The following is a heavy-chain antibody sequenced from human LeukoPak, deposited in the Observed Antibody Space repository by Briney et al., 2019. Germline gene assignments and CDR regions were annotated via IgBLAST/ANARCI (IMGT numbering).Heavy chain of an antibody. CDR3: ARGRPTDSSGWYQQDLYYFDY. D-gene: IGHD6-19*01. J-gene: IGHJ4*02. V-gene: IGHV4-34*01. CDR2: INHSGST. Sequence: PSETLSLTCAVYGGSFSGYYWSWIRQPPGKGLEWIGEINHSGSTNYNPFLKSRVTISVDTSKNQFSLKLSSVTAADTAVHYCARGRPTDSSGWYQQDLYYFDYWGQGTLVTVSS. CDR1: GGSFSGYY.